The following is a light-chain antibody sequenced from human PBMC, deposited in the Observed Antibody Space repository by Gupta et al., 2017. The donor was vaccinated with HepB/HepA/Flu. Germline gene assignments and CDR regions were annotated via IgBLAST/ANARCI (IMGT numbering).Light chain of an antibody. J-gene: IGLJ2*01. CDR3: GTWDSSLSVVV. CDR2: ENN. CDR1: SSNIGNTY. Sequence: QSVLTQPPSVSAAPGQKVTIPCSGSSSNIGNTYVSWYQQRPGTAPKLLIYENNKRTSGIPDRFSGSKSGTSATLGITGRQTGDEADYYCGTWDSSLSVVVFGGGTKLTVL. V-gene: IGLV1-51*02.